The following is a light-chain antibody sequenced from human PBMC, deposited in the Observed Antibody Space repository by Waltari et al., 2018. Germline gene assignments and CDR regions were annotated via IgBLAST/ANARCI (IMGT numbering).Light chain of an antibody. CDR2: WAS. V-gene: IGKV4-1*01. CDR3: LQYLHTPRT. Sequence: DVVMTQSPDFLAGSRGERATINCKSSQSLLYTSNNKNYLAWYQQKPGQPPKILIYWASIRESGVPDRFSGSGSGTDFTLTISGLQAEDVASYFCLQYLHTPRTFGQGTKVEIK. CDR1: QSLLYTSNNKNY. J-gene: IGKJ1*01.